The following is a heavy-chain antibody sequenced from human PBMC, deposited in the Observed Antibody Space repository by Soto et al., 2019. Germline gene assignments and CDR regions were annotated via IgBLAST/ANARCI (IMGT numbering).Heavy chain of an antibody. CDR1: GGSISSGGYY. V-gene: IGHV4-31*03. CDR3: ARDTSYYVSSGYCDAFDI. J-gene: IGHJ3*02. D-gene: IGHD3-22*01. CDR2: IYYSGST. Sequence: SETLSLTCTVSGGSISSGGYYWSWIRQHPGKGLEWIGYIYYSGSTYYNPSLKSRVTISVDTSKNQFSLKLSSVTAADTAVYYCARDTSYYVSSGYCDAFDIWGQGTMVTVSS.